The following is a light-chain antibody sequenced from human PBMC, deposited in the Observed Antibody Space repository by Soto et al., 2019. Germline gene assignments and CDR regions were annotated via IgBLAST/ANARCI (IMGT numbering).Light chain of an antibody. Sequence: DIVMTQSPDSLAVSLGERATINCKSSQSVLYSSNNKNYLAWYQQKPRQPPKLLIYWASTRESGVPDRFSGSGSGTDFTLTISILQAEDVAVYYCQQYYDAPQTFGQGTKVEIK. CDR3: QQYYDAPQT. CDR1: QSVLYSSNNKNY. J-gene: IGKJ1*01. V-gene: IGKV4-1*01. CDR2: WAS.